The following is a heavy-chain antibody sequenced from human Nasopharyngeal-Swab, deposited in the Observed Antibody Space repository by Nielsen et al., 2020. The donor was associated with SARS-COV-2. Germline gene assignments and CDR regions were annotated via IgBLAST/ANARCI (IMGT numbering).Heavy chain of an antibody. V-gene: IGHV3-66*01. CDR2: IYSGGST. J-gene: IGHJ4*02. D-gene: IGHD3-22*01. CDR3: ARGCYDSIR. Sequence: GASLKISCAASGFTVSSNYMSWVRQAPGKGLEWVSVIYSGGSTYYADSVKGRFTISRDNSKNTLYPQMNSLRAEDTAVYYCARGCYDSIRWGQGTLVTVSS. CDR1: GFTVSSNY.